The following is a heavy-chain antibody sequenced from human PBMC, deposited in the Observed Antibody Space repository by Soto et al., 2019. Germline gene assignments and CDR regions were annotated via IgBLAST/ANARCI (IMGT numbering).Heavy chain of an antibody. Sequence: VQLVQSGAEVRKPGASVKVSCKASGYTFSDYYVHWVREAPGQGLEWMGWINPSSGGTIYTQRFQGRVTMTRDTSISTVYMELSRLTSDDTAVYYCAREMGVIGAPGYTWFDPWGQGALVTVS. CDR3: AREMGVIGAPGYTWFDP. CDR2: INPSSGGT. J-gene: IGHJ5*02. D-gene: IGHD1-26*01. CDR1: GYTFSDYY. V-gene: IGHV1-2*02.